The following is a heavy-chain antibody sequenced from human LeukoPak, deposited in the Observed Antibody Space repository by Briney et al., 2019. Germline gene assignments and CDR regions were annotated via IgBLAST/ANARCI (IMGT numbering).Heavy chain of an antibody. V-gene: IGHV3-48*03. J-gene: IGHJ4*02. CDR1: GFTFSSYE. Sequence: GGSLRLSCAASGFTFSSYEMNWVRQAPGKGLEWVSYISSSGSTIYYADSVKGRFTISRDNAKNSLYLQMNSLRAEDTAVYYCARLGVDTAMGFDYWSQGTLVTVSS. CDR3: ARLGVDTAMGFDY. D-gene: IGHD5-18*01. CDR2: ISSSGSTI.